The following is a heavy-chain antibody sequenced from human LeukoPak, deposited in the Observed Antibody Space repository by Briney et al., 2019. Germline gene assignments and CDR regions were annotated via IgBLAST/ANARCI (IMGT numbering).Heavy chain of an antibody. Sequence: PSETLSLTCTVSGGSLSSSSYYWGWIRQPPGTGLEWIGSIYYSGSTYYNPSLKSRVTISVDTSKNQFSLKLSSVTAADTAVYYCASDMSSYYYGSGSYERGYFDYWGQGTLVTVSS. J-gene: IGHJ4*02. CDR2: IYYSGST. V-gene: IGHV4-39*01. CDR1: GGSLSSSSYY. CDR3: ASDMSSYYYGSGSYERGYFDY. D-gene: IGHD3-10*01.